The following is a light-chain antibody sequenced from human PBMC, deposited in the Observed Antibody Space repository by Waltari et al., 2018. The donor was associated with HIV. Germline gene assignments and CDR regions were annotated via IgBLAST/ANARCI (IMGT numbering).Light chain of an antibody. Sequence: QSALTQPLSASGSPGQSVTISCTGTSSDVGGYDYVSWYQQHPGKAPNLMLYDVTKRPSGVPDRFSGPKSGSTASLTLSGLQAEDEADYYCSSYAGSNNLIFGGGTKLTVL. J-gene: IGLJ2*01. CDR1: SSDVGGYDY. CDR3: SSYAGSNNLI. V-gene: IGLV2-8*01. CDR2: DVT.